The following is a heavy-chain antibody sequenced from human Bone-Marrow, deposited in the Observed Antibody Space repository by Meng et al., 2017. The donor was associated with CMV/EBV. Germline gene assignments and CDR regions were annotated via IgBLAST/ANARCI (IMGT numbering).Heavy chain of an antibody. CDR2: IYYSGST. CDR3: ARMYRQQLVNGWFDP. D-gene: IGHD6-13*01. J-gene: IGHJ5*02. Sequence: SETLSLTCTVSGGSISSGDYYWSWIRQPPGKGLEWIGYIYYSGSTYYNPSLKGRVTISVDTSKNQFSLKLSSVTAADTAVYYCARMYRQQLVNGWFDPWGQGTLVTVSS. CDR1: GGSISSGDYY. V-gene: IGHV4-30-4*08.